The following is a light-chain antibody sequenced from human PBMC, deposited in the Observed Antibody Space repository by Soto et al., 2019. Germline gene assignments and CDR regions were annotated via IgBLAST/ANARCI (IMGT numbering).Light chain of an antibody. V-gene: IGLV2-14*01. CDR1: NSDIGTYIY. CDR3: SSYTASRTK. CDR2: DVS. J-gene: IGLJ2*01. Sequence: QSALTQPASMSGSPGQSITISCTGTNSDIGTYIYVSWYQQHPGKAPKLLIYDVSNRPSGVSNRFSGSKSGNTASLTISGLQAEDEADYYCSSYTASRTKFGGGTKLTVL.